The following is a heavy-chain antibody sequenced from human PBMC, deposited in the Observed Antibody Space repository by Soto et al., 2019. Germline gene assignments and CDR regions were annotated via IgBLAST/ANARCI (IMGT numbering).Heavy chain of an antibody. Sequence: GGSLRLSCAASGFTFSSYAMHWVRQAPGKGLEWVAVISYDGSNKYYADSVKGRFTISRDNSKNTLYLQMNSLRAEDTAVYYCARDLGYCTNGVCYVYYYGMDVWGQGTTVTVSS. CDR2: ISYDGSNK. J-gene: IGHJ6*02. D-gene: IGHD2-8*01. CDR1: GFTFSSYA. V-gene: IGHV3-30-3*01. CDR3: ARDLGYCTNGVCYVYYYGMDV.